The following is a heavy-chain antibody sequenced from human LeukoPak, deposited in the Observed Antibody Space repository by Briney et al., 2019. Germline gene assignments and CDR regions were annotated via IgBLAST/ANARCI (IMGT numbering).Heavy chain of an antibody. CDR1: GYTFTSYF. V-gene: IGHV1-46*01. J-gene: IGHJ5*02. Sequence: ASVKVSCKASGYTFTSYFMHWVRQAPGQGLDWMGIINPSGGSTSYAQKFQGRVTMTRDTSTSTAYMELRSLRSDDTAVYYCAREGRDSSGWDTYNWFDPWGQGTLVTVSS. CDR2: INPSGGST. D-gene: IGHD6-19*01. CDR3: AREGRDSSGWDTYNWFDP.